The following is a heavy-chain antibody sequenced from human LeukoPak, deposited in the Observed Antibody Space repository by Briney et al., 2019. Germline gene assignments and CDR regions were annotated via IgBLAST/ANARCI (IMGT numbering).Heavy chain of an antibody. Sequence: GGSLRLSSAASGFTFSSYGMHWVRQAPGKGLEWVAFIRYDGSNKYYADSVKGRFTISRDNSKNTLYLQMNSLRAEDTAVYYCARVDYDFWSGYYEDLRYYFDYWGQGTLVTVSS. CDR2: IRYDGSNK. D-gene: IGHD3-3*01. CDR3: ARVDYDFWSGYYEDLRYYFDY. CDR1: GFTFSSYG. J-gene: IGHJ4*02. V-gene: IGHV3-30*02.